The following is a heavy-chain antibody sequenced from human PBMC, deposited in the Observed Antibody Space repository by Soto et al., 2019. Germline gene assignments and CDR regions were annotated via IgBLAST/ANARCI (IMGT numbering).Heavy chain of an antibody. CDR3: ARRGSGSYYSPFDY. CDR1: GGSISSGGYY. V-gene: IGHV4-31*03. J-gene: IGHJ4*02. CDR2: IYYSGST. Sequence: PSETLSLTCTVSGGSISSGGYYWSWIRQHPGKGLEWIGYIYYSGSTYYNPSLKSRVTISVDTSKNQFSLKLSSVTAADTAVYYCARRGSGSYYSPFDYWGQGTLVTVPQ. D-gene: IGHD3-10*01.